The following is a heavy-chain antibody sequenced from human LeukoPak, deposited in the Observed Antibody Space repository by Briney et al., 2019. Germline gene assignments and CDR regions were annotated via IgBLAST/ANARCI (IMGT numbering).Heavy chain of an antibody. J-gene: IGHJ5*02. Sequence: PSQTLSLTCTVSGGSISSGGYYWSWIRQHPGKGLGWIAHIYYSGSTYYNPSLKSRFTISVDTSKNQFSLKLSSVTAADTAVYYCAKGYSYGTGYNWFDPWGQGTLVTVSS. CDR1: GGSISSGGYY. CDR2: IYYSGST. D-gene: IGHD5-18*01. CDR3: AKGYSYGTGYNWFDP. V-gene: IGHV4-31*03.